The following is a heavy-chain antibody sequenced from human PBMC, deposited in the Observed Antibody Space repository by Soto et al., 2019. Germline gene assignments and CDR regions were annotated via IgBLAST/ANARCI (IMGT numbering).Heavy chain of an antibody. Sequence: XETLSLTCGVAGYSLTSGYHWGWIRQPPGKGLEWIGTIYHSGTTYYNPSLMSRVTMSVDTSKNQFSLKVTSATAADTAVYFCVRVYGRSSCFFDYWGQGTLVTVSS. CDR3: VRVYGRSSCFFDY. V-gene: IGHV4-38-2*01. D-gene: IGHD6-6*01. CDR1: GYSLTSGYH. CDR2: IYHSGTT. J-gene: IGHJ4*02.